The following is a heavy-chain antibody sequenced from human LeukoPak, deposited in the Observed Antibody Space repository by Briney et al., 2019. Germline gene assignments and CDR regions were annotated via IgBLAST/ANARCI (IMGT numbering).Heavy chain of an antibody. J-gene: IGHJ4*02. D-gene: IGHD1-26*01. Sequence: PPETLSLTCTVSGGSISSGDYYWGWIRQPPGKGLEWIGYIYYSGSTYYNPSLKSRVTISVDTSKDQFSLKLSSVTAADTAVYYCARLPYGATVPTYFDYWGQGTLVTVSS. CDR3: ARLPYGATVPTYFDY. CDR1: GGSISSGDYY. V-gene: IGHV4-30-4*01. CDR2: IYYSGST.